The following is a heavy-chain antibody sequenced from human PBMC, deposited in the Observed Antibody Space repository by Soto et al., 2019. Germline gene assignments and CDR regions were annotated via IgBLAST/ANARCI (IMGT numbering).Heavy chain of an antibody. D-gene: IGHD4-17*01. Sequence: QVLLQESGPGQVKPSETLSLTCTVSGGSIGSYHWSSVRQPPGKGLEWIASVYYTGTTNYNPSLGSRVTISIDAPENQISLKLTSVTAADTAFYYCARDTVLTGMFDLWGQGTLVTVSS. V-gene: IGHV4-59*01. J-gene: IGHJ5*02. CDR1: GGSIGSYH. CDR3: ARDTVLTGMFDL. CDR2: VYYTGTT.